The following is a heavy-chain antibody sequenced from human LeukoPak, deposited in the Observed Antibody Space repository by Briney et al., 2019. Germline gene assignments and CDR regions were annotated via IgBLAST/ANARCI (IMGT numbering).Heavy chain of an antibody. Sequence: PGGSLRLSCAASGFTFSTYWMSWVRQTPEKGLEWVANIKVDGSEKYYVDSVKGRFTISRDNAKNSLYLQMSSLRAEDTAVYYCARDGRPAAAHIDYWGQGTLVTVSS. D-gene: IGHD2-2*01. CDR1: GFTFSTYW. J-gene: IGHJ4*02. CDR3: ARDGRPAAAHIDY. V-gene: IGHV3-7*01. CDR2: IKVDGSEK.